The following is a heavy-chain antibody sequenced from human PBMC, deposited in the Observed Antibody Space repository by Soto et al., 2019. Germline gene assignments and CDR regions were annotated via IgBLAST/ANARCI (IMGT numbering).Heavy chain of an antibody. D-gene: IGHD3-10*01. Sequence: GGSLRLSCAASGFTFSSYWMSWVRQAPGKGLEWVANIKQDGSEKYYVDSVKGRFTISRDNAKNSLYLQMNSLRAEDTAVYYCAREYYGSGRTYVMDVCGQGTSVTVSS. V-gene: IGHV3-7*01. CDR2: IKQDGSEK. J-gene: IGHJ6*02. CDR1: GFTFSSYW. CDR3: AREYYGSGRTYVMDV.